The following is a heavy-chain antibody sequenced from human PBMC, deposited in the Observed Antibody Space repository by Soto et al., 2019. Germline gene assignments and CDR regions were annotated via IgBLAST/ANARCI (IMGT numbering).Heavy chain of an antibody. CDR2: IIPIFGTA. D-gene: IGHD5-12*01. CDR3: ARWGYSGYDLSLDY. CDR1: GGTFSSYA. V-gene: IGHV1-69*06. J-gene: IGHJ4*02. Sequence: ASVKVSCKASGGTFSSYAISWVRQAPGQGLEWMGGIIPIFGTANYAQKFQGRVTITADKSTSTAYMELSSLRSEDTAGYYCARWGYSGYDLSLDYWGQGTLVTVSS.